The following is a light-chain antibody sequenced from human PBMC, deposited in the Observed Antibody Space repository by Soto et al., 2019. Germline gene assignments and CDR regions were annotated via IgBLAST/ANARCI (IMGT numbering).Light chain of an antibody. CDR1: SSALGIYNS. J-gene: IGLJ2*01. CDR3: SSYTRNTVI. Sequence: QSALTQPASVSGSPGQSITISCTATSSALGIYNSVSWYQQHPGEAPKLLIYAFSIRPSGVSNRFSGSKSGNTASLTISGLQAEDEADYYCSSYTRNTVIFGGGTKVTVL. V-gene: IGLV2-14*03. CDR2: AFS.